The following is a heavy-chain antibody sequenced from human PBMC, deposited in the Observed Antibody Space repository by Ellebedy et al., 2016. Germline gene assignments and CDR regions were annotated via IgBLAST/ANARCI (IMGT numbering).Heavy chain of an antibody. Sequence: SETLSLTCTVSGGFISSYYWSWIRQPPGKGLEWIGYIYYSGSTNYNPSLKSRVTISVDTSKNQFSLKLSSVTSADTAVYYCARQDYDFWSGDYNWFDPWGQGTLVTVSS. J-gene: IGHJ5*02. CDR2: IYYSGST. CDR1: GGFISSYY. D-gene: IGHD3-3*01. V-gene: IGHV4-59*08. CDR3: ARQDYDFWSGDYNWFDP.